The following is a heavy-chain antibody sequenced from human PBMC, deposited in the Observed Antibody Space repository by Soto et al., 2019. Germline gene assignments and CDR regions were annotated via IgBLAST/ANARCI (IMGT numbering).Heavy chain of an antibody. Sequence: SETLSLTCTVSGGSVSSGSYYWSWIRQPPGKGLEYIGYLYYSGSTNYNPSLKSRVTISVDTPKNQFSLRLTSVTAADTAIYYCARGQAFWTGYYRMPYYFDYWGQGTLVTVSS. CDR3: ARGQAFWTGYYRMPYYFDY. CDR1: GGSVSSGSYY. D-gene: IGHD3-3*01. CDR2: LYYSGST. V-gene: IGHV4-61*01. J-gene: IGHJ4*02.